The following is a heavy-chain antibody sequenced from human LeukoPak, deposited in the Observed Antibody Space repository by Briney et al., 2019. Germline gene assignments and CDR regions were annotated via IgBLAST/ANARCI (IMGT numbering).Heavy chain of an antibody. Sequence: GGSLRLSCAASGFTFSSYWMSWVRQAPGKGLEWVANIKQDGSEKYYVDSVKGRFTISRDNAKNSLYLQMISLRAEDTAVYYCASSYYDYVWGSYRHIDYWGQGTLVTVSS. J-gene: IGHJ4*02. V-gene: IGHV3-7*01. CDR3: ASSYYDYVWGSYRHIDY. CDR2: IKQDGSEK. D-gene: IGHD3-16*02. CDR1: GFTFSSYW.